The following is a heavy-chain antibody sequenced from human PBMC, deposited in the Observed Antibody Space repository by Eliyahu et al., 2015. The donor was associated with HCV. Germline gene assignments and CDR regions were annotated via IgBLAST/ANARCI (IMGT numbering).Heavy chain of an antibody. CDR2: ISATGDKS. V-gene: IGHV3-23*01. CDR3: VKDPALRGVVPSYFDD. J-gene: IGHJ4*02. D-gene: IGHD3-10*01. CDR1: WFPFGPFA. Sequence: EGQLLESGGGSMQAGGSLRLSCAASWFPFGPFAXNWGRQVPGGGXEWVSGISATGDKSFYADSVKGRFTISRDNSQNVLSLQMNSLRANDTAVYYCVKDPALRGVVPSYFDDWGQGVLVAVYS.